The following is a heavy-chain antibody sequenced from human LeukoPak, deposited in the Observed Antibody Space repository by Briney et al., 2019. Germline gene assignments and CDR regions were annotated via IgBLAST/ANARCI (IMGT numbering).Heavy chain of an antibody. D-gene: IGHD6-13*01. CDR1: GCSFSSDA. CDR3: AKDSTGYGTIWYDY. J-gene: IGHJ4*02. Sequence: GGSLRLSCAAFGCSFSSDAMSWGRQAPGKGLEWVSIMSGSGGSTYYADSVKGRFTISRDNSKNTLYLQMNSLRAEDTAVYYCAKDSTGYGTIWYDYWGQGTLVTVSS. CDR2: MSGSGGST. V-gene: IGHV3-23*01.